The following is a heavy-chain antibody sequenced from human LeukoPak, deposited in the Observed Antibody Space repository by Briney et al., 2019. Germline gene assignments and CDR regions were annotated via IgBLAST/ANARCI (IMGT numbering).Heavy chain of an antibody. Sequence: GGSLRLSCAASGFTFSNYAMSWVRQAPGKGLEWVSGVSGSGGVTYHADSVKGRFTISRDNSKNTLHLQMNSLRSEDTAVYYCATFLAIVTARDSLYFQHWGQGTLVTVSS. CDR1: GFTFSNYA. V-gene: IGHV3-23*01. J-gene: IGHJ1*01. CDR3: ATFLAIVTARDSLYFQH. CDR2: VSGSGGVT. D-gene: IGHD3-3*02.